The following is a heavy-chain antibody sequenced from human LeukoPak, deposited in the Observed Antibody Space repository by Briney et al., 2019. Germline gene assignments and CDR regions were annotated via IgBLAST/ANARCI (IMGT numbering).Heavy chain of an antibody. CDR2: TRNKANSYTT. CDR1: GFTFSDHY. V-gene: IGHV3-72*01. CDR3: ARVRTTMVRGVKHDAFDI. Sequence: GGSLRLSCAAYGFTFSDHYMDWVRQAPGKGLEWVGRTRNKANSYTTEYAASVKGRFTISRDDSKNSLYLQMNSLKTEDTAVYYCARVRTTMVRGVKHDAFDIWGQGTMVTVSS. J-gene: IGHJ3*02. D-gene: IGHD3-10*01.